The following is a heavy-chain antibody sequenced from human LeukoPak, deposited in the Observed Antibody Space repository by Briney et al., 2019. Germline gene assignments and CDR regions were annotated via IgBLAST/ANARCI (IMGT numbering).Heavy chain of an antibody. J-gene: IGHJ6*02. CDR1: GLTFSSYA. CDR3: VKAVGAKGDYYYYYGMDV. CDR2: ISSNGGST. D-gene: IGHD1-26*01. Sequence: GGSLRLSCSASGLTFSSYAMHWVRQAPGKGLEYVSAISSNGGSTYYADSVKGRFTISRDNSKNTLYLQMSSLRAEDTAVYYCVKAVGAKGDYYYYYGMDVWGQGTTVTVSS. V-gene: IGHV3-64D*09.